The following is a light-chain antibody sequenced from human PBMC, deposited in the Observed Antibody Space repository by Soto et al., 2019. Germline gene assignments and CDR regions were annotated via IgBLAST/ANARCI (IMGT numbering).Light chain of an antibody. CDR3: QQSHSTPLT. J-gene: IGKJ4*01. CDR2: GAS. V-gene: IGKV1-39*01. CDR1: LRISTY. Sequence: DIQVIQSPSSLSASVGDRVTITCRARLRISTYLNWYQHKPGKAPNLLIYGASSLQSGVPSRFSGSGSGTDFTLTISSLHPEDSATYYCQQSHSTPLTFGGGTNLEI.